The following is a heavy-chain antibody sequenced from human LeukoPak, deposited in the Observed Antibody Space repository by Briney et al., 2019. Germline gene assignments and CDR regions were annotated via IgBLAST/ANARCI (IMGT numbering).Heavy chain of an antibody. V-gene: IGHV3-33*01. Sequence: PGRSLRLSCAASGFTFSSYGMHWVRQAPGKGLEWVAVIWYDGSTKFYADSVKGRFTISRDNSKNTLYLQMNSLRAEDTAVYYCARCSGQFYFDSWGQGTLVTVSS. CDR2: IWYDGSTK. CDR3: ARCSGQFYFDS. CDR1: GFTFSSYG. J-gene: IGHJ4*02. D-gene: IGHD3-10*02.